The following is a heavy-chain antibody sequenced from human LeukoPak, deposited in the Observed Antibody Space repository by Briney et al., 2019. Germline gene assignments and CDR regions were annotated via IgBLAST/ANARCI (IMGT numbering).Heavy chain of an antibody. D-gene: IGHD5-12*01. V-gene: IGHV3-23*01. CDR3: AKDYSGYERVFFLFGY. CDR2: ISGSGGST. J-gene: IGHJ4*02. Sequence: PGGSLRLSCAASGFTFSSYAMSWVRQAPGKGLEWVSAISGSGGSTYYADSVKGRFTISRDNSKNTLYLQMNSLRAEDTAVYYCAKDYSGYERVFFLFGYWGQGTLVTVSS. CDR1: GFTFSSYA.